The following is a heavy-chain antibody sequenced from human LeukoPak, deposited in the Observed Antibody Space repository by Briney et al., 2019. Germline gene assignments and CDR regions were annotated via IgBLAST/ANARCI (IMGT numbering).Heavy chain of an antibody. J-gene: IGHJ4*02. CDR2: ISASGGKT. Sequence: GGSLRLSCAASGFIFNDYAMSWVRQVPGKGLECVSVISASGGKTYYADSVKGRFTISRDTSKTTISLQMNSLRVEDSAAYYCAKWTRTTLFRGDRARFDSWGQGTLVTVSS. CDR3: AKWTRTTLFRGDRARFDS. D-gene: IGHD3-10*01. V-gene: IGHV3-23*01. CDR1: GFIFNDYA.